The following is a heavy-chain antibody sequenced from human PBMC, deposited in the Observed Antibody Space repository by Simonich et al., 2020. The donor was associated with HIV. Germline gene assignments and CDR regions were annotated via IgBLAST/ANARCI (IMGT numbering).Heavy chain of an antibody. CDR1: GGSFSGYY. Sequence: QVQLQQWGAGLLKPSETLSLTCAVYGGSFSGYYWSWIRQSPGKGLEWIGEISHRGSTNNSPSLKSRVTISVDTSMNQFSLKLNSVTAADTTVYYCARRTTAYFSFWGGFYFDYWGQGTLVTVSS. CDR3: ARRTTAYFSFWGGFYFDY. J-gene: IGHJ4*02. CDR2: ISHRGST. D-gene: IGHD3-3*01. V-gene: IGHV4-34*01.